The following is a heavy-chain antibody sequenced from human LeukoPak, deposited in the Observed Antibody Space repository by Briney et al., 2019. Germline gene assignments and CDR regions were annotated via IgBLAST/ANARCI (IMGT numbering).Heavy chain of an antibody. V-gene: IGHV3-21*01. Sequence: TGVSLRLSCAASGFTFSSYSMNWLRQAPGNGLEWVSSISSSSSYIYYADSVKGRFTISRDNAKNSLYLQMNSLRAEDTAVYYCARVATYGDPLPYWGQGTLVTVSS. D-gene: IGHD4-17*01. CDR2: ISSSSSYI. CDR1: GFTFSSYS. CDR3: ARVATYGDPLPY. J-gene: IGHJ4*02.